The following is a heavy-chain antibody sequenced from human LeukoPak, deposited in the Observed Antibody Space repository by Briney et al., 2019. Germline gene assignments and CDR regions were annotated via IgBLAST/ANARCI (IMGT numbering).Heavy chain of an antibody. CDR2: ISSSSSYR. D-gene: IGHD6-13*01. V-gene: IGHV3-11*03. Sequence: KPGGSLRLSCVVSGIPFSDYYMNWIRQAPGKGLERISYISSSSSYRDYAASVKGRFTISRDNAKNVLYLQMNSLRVEDTAVYYCAAGTAADYWGLGTLVAVSS. CDR1: GIPFSDYY. J-gene: IGHJ4*02. CDR3: AAGTAADY.